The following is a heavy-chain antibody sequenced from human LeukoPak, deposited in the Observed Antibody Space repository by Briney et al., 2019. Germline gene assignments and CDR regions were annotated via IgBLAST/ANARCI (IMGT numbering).Heavy chain of an antibody. J-gene: IGHJ4*02. Sequence: PSETLSLTCTVSGGSISTYYWSWLRQSPGKGLEWIGYIYYSGSTDYSPSLRSRVTISVDTSKNQFSLKLSSVTAADTAVHYCARPGPYSGSHYYFDYWGQGTLVTVSS. CDR1: GGSISTYY. V-gene: IGHV4-59*01. CDR2: IYYSGST. D-gene: IGHD1-26*01. CDR3: ARPGPYSGSHYYFDY.